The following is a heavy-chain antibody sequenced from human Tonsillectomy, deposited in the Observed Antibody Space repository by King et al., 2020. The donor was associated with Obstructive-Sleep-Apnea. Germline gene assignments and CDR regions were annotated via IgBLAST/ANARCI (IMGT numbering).Heavy chain of an antibody. D-gene: IGHD3-10*01. V-gene: IGHV4-59*08. Sequence: QLQESGPGLVKPSETLSLTCTVSGGSISLYYWSWTRQPPGKGLEWIGYIYYTGNTNYNPSLKSRVSISINTSKNQFSLKVNPVTAADTAVYYCARQTGHYYGMDVWGQGTTVTVSS. CDR1: GGSISLYY. CDR2: IYYTGNT. CDR3: ARQTGHYYGMDV. J-gene: IGHJ6*02.